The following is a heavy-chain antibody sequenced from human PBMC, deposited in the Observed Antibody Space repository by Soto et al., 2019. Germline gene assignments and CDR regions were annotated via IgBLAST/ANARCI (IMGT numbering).Heavy chain of an antibody. J-gene: IGHJ6*02. V-gene: IGHV1-3*05. CDR1: GYTFTSYA. CDR2: INAGNGNT. Sequence: QVQLVQSGAEEKKPGASVKVSCKASGYTFTSYALHWVRQAPGQRLEWMGWINAGNGNTKYSQKFQGRVTITRDPSARTAYMELSSLRSEDTAVYYCASSATTADYYYGMDVWGQGTTVTVSS. D-gene: IGHD1-26*01. CDR3: ASSATTADYYYGMDV.